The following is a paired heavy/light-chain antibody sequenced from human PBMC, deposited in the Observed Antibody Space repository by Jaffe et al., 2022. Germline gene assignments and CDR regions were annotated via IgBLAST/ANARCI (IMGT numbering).Heavy chain of an antibody. D-gene: IGHD3-3*01. CDR3: ARGGGGYYDFWSGYYSSYYYYYMDV. CDR1: GGTFSSYA. Sequence: QVQLVQSGAEVKKPGSSVKVSCKASGGTFSSYAISWVRQAPGQGLEWMGGIIPIFGTANYAQKFQGRVTITADESTSTAYMELSSLRSEDTAVYYCARGGGGYYDFWSGYYSSYYYYYMDVWGKGTTVTVSS. CDR2: IIPIFGTA. J-gene: IGHJ6*03. V-gene: IGHV1-69*01.
Light chain of an antibody. J-gene: IGKJ1*01. CDR2: WAS. V-gene: IGKV4-1*01. CDR3: QQYYSTPRA. Sequence: DIVMTQSPDSLAVSLGERATINCKSSQSVLYSSNNKNYLAWYQQKPGQPPKLLIYWASTRESGVPDRFSGSGSGTDFTLTISSLQAEDVAVYYCQQYYSTPRAFGQGTKVEIK. CDR1: QSVLYSSNNKNY.